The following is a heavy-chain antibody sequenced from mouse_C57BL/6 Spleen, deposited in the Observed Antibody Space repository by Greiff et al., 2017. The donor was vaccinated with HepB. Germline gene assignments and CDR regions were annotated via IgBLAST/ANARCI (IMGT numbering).Heavy chain of an antibody. Sequence: EVQLQESGAELVRPGASVKLSCTASGFNIKDDYMHWVTQRPEQGLEWIGWIDPENGDTEYASKFQGKATITADTYSNTAYMQLSILTSEDTAVYYCTKWLRLNYYAMDYWGQGTSVTVSS. CDR1: GFNIKDDY. V-gene: IGHV14-4*01. J-gene: IGHJ4*01. CDR3: TKWLRLNYYAMDY. D-gene: IGHD2-2*01. CDR2: IDPENGDT.